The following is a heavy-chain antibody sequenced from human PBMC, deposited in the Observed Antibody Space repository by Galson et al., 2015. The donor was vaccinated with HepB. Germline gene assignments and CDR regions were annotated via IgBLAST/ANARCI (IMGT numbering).Heavy chain of an antibody. CDR3: AKDNDFWIVYYFDY. J-gene: IGHJ4*02. V-gene: IGHV3-30*18. CDR1: GFTFSSYG. CDR2: ISYDGSNK. D-gene: IGHD3-3*01. Sequence: SLRLSCAASGFTFSSYGMHWVRQAPGKGLEWVAVISYDGSNKYYADSVKGRFTISRDNSKNTLYLQMNSLRAEDTAVYYCAKDNDFWIVYYFDYWGQGTLVTVSS.